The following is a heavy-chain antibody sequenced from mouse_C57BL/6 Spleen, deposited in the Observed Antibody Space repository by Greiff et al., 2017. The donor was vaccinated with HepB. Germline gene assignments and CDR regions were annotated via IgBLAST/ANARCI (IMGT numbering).Heavy chain of an antibody. CDR1: GYSITSGYY. CDR2: ISYDGSN. CDR3: ARGDYYGSSYGEDAMDY. V-gene: IGHV3-6*01. Sequence: EVQVVESGPGLVKPSQSLSLTCSVTGYSITSGYYWNWIRQFPGNKLEWMGYISYDGSNNYNPSLKNRISITRDTSKNQFFLKLNSVTTEDTATYYCARGDYYGSSYGEDAMDYWGQGTSVTVSS. J-gene: IGHJ4*01. D-gene: IGHD1-1*01.